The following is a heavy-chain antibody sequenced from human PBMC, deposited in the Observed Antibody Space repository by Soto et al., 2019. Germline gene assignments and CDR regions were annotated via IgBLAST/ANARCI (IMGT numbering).Heavy chain of an antibody. Sequence: GGSLRLSCAASGFTFSSYAMSWVRQAPGKGLEWVSAISGSGGSTYYADSVKGRFTISRDNSKNTLYLQMNSLRAEDTAVYYCAKASPWDIVVVPAAIDYYYGMDVWGQGTTVTVSS. CDR1: GFTFSSYA. J-gene: IGHJ6*02. D-gene: IGHD2-2*01. V-gene: IGHV3-23*01. CDR3: AKASPWDIVVVPAAIDYYYGMDV. CDR2: ISGSGGST.